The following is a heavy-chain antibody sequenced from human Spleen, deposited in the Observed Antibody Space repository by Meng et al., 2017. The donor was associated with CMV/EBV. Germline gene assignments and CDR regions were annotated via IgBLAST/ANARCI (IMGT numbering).Heavy chain of an antibody. CDR2: ISSSSSYM. D-gene: IGHD2-2*02. Sequence: GGSLRLSCAASGFTFSSYWMNWVRQAPGKGLEWVSSISSSSSYMYYAESVKGRFTISRDNAKKSLYLDMNNLTAEDTATYYCASQYCSSSSCYRYNWFDPWGQGTLVTVSS. J-gene: IGHJ5*02. CDR1: GFTFSSYW. V-gene: IGHV3-21*01. CDR3: ASQYCSSSSCYRYNWFDP.